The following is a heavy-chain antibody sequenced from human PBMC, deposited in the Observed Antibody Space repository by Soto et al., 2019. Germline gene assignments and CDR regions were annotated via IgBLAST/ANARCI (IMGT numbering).Heavy chain of an antibody. J-gene: IGHJ6*02. CDR3: TTGLWPEWYGMDV. V-gene: IGHV3-15*07. Sequence: PGGSLRLSCAASGFTFSNAWMNWVRQAPGKGLEWVGRIKSKTDGGTTDYAAPVKGRFTISRDDSKNTLYLQMNSLKTEDTAVYYCTTGLWPEWYGMDVWGQGTTVTVSS. CDR2: IKSKTDGGTT. CDR1: GFTFSNAW. D-gene: IGHD2-21*01.